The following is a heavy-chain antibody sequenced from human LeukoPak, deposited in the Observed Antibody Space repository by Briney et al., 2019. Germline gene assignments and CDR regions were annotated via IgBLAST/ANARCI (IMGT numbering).Heavy chain of an antibody. J-gene: IGHJ6*03. Sequence: PSETLSLTCTVSDGSISSYYWSWIRQPAGKGLEWIGRIYTSGSTNYNPSLKSRVTMSVDTSKNQFSLKLSSVTAADTAVYYCARVVPAANSHLEDYYYYMDVWGKGTTVTVSS. D-gene: IGHD2-2*01. CDR3: ARVVPAANSHLEDYYYYMDV. CDR1: DGSISSYY. CDR2: IYTSGST. V-gene: IGHV4-4*07.